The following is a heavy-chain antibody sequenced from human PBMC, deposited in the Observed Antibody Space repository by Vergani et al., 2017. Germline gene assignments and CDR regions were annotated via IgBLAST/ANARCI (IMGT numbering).Heavy chain of an antibody. V-gene: IGHV6-1*01. D-gene: IGHD6-19*01. CDR2: TYYRSKWYN. CDR1: GDSVSSNSAA. J-gene: IGHJ6*02. Sequence: QVQLQQSGPGLVKPSQTLSLTCAISGDSVSSNSAAWNWIRQSPSRGLEWLGRTYYRSKWYNDYAVSVKSRITINPDTSKNQFSLQLNSVTPEDTAVYYCARDLYSRGWFTVVRYYGMDVWGQGTTVTVSS. CDR3: ARDLYSRGWFTVVRYYGMDV.